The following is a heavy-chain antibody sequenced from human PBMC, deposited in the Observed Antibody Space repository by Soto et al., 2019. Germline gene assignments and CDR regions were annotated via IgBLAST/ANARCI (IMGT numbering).Heavy chain of an antibody. J-gene: IGHJ4*02. Sequence: PGGSLRLSCAASGFTFSSYGMHWVRQAPGKGLEWVAVIWYDGSNKYYADSVKGRFTISRDNSKNTLYLQMNSLRAKDTAVYYCARDSYSSSWYYDYWGQGTLVTVSS. CDR2: IWYDGSNK. V-gene: IGHV3-33*01. CDR3: ARDSYSSSWYYDY. D-gene: IGHD6-13*01. CDR1: GFTFSSYG.